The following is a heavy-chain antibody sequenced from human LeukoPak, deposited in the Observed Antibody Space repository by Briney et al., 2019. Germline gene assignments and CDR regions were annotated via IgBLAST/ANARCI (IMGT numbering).Heavy chain of an antibody. V-gene: IGHV5-51*01. D-gene: IGHD3-10*01. CDR1: GYSFTSYW. CDR2: IYPGDSDT. J-gene: IGHJ4*02. CDR3: ARLPVDMVRGVPIY. Sequence: GESLKISCKGSGYSFTSYWIGWARQMPGKGLEWMGIIYPGDSDTRYSPSFQGQVTISADKSISTAYLQWSSLKASDTAMYYCARLPVDMVRGVPIYWGQGTLATVSS.